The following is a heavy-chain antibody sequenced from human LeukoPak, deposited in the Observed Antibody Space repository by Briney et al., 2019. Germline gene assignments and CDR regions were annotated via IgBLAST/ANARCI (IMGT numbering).Heavy chain of an antibody. D-gene: IGHD3-22*01. J-gene: IGHJ4*02. Sequence: ASVKVSCKASGYTFTGYYIHWVRQAPGQGLEWMGRVNPNSRDTSYAQKFQDRVTMTRDTSISTAYMELRRLKSDDTAMYYCARDKAYYYDSSGHYLQYWGQGTLVTVSS. V-gene: IGHV1-2*02. CDR3: ARDKAYYYDSSGHYLQY. CDR1: GYTFTGYY. CDR2: VNPNSRDT.